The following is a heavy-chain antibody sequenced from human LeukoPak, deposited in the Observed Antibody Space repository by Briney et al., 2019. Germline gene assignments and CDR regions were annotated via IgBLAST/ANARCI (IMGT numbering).Heavy chain of an antibody. CDR3: ARVDRPFSYYDFWSGPYYMDV. D-gene: IGHD3-3*01. V-gene: IGHV1-18*01. J-gene: IGHJ6*03. Sequence: GASVKVSCKASGYTFTSYGISWVRKAPGQGLEWMGWISAYNGNTNYAQKLQGRVTMTTDTSTSTAYMELRSLRSDDTAVYYCARVDRPFSYYDFWSGPYYMDVWGKGTTVTVSS. CDR1: GYTFTSYG. CDR2: ISAYNGNT.